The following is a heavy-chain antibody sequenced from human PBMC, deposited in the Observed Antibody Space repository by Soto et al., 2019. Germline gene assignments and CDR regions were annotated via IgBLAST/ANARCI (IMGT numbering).Heavy chain of an antibody. D-gene: IGHD2-15*01. V-gene: IGHV3-23*01. J-gene: IGHJ4*02. CDR1: GFTFSSYG. CDR2: ISGSGINT. CDR3: EGWSSPRDY. Sequence: EVQLLESGGGLVQPGESLRLSCAASGFTFSSYGMSWVRQAPGKGLEWVSTISGSGINTYYADSVKGRFTISRDNSKNTLYLQMNSLGVEDTAVYYCEGWSSPRDYWGQGTLVTVSS.